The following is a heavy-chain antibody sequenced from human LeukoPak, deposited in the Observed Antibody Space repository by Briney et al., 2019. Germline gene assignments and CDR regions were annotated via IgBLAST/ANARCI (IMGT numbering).Heavy chain of an antibody. CDR1: GGSFSGYY. D-gene: IGHD2-2*01. V-gene: IGHV4-34*01. Sequence: SETLSLTCAVYGGSFSGYYWSWIRQPPGKGLEWIGEINHSGSTNYNPSLKSRVTISVDTSKNQFSLKLSSVTAADTAVYYCARHPTSYAGGGYFDYWGQGTLVTVSS. CDR3: ARHPTSYAGGGYFDY. J-gene: IGHJ4*02. CDR2: INHSGST.